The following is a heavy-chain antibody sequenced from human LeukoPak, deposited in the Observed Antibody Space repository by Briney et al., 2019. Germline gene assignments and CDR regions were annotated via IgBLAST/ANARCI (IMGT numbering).Heavy chain of an antibody. CDR1: GGSISSYY. CDR3: ARDSPLRYDILTGYFGLDP. J-gene: IGHJ5*02. V-gene: IGHV4-4*07. D-gene: IGHD3-9*01. CDR2: IYTSGST. Sequence: SETLSLTCAVSGGSISSYYWSWSRQPAGKGLEGIGRIYTSGSTNYNPSLKSRVTMSVDTSKNQFSLKLSSVTAADTAVYYCARDSPLRYDILTGYFGLDPWGQGPLVTVPS.